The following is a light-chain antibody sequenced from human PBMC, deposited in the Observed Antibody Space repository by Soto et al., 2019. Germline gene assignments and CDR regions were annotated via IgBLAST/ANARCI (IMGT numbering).Light chain of an antibody. J-gene: IGLJ3*02. CDR3: GTWHSNTRV. V-gene: IGLV4-60*02. CDR2: LEGSGSY. Sequence: QLVLTQSSSASASLGSSVKLTCTLSSGHSSYIIAWHQQQPGKAPRYLMKLEGSGSYNKGSGVPDRFSGSSSGADSYLTIFNRQFEDEADYCCGTWHSNTRVFGGGTKSTVL. CDR1: SGHSSYI.